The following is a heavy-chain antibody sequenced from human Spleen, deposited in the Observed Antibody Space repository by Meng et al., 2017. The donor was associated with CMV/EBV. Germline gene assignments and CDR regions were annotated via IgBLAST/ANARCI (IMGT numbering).Heavy chain of an antibody. CDR2: SNAGNGNT. J-gene: IGHJ4*02. CDR3: AIGTLGTPFFDF. Sequence: ASVKVSCKASGYTFTSYAMHWVRQAPGQRLEWMGWSNAGNGNTKYSQEFQGRVTITRDTSASTAYMELSRLKSDDTAVYYCAIGTLGTPFFDFWGQGTLVTVSS. V-gene: IGHV1-3*02. CDR1: GYTFTSYA. D-gene: IGHD6-13*01.